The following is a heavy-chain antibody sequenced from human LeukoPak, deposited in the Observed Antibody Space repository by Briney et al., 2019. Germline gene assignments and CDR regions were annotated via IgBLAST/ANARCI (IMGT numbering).Heavy chain of an antibody. V-gene: IGHV3-23*01. CDR1: GFTFSSYA. J-gene: IGHJ5*02. CDR3: AKDEASSWSKNWFDP. CDR2: ISGGDGST. D-gene: IGHD6-13*01. Sequence: PGGSLRLSCAASGFTFSSYAMSWVRQAPGKGLEWDSAISGGDGSTYYADSVKGRFTISRDNSKNTVYLQMNSLRAEDTAVYYCAKDEASSWSKNWFDPWGQGTLVTVSS.